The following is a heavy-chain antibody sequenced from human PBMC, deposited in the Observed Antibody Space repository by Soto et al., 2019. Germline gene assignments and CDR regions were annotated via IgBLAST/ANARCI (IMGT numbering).Heavy chain of an antibody. CDR2: INSDGSRT. D-gene: IGHD6-13*01. J-gene: IGHJ5*02. V-gene: IGHV3-74*01. CDR1: GFTFSSYW. CDR3: ARVLTGSWNWFDP. Sequence: EVQLVESGGGLVQPGESLRLSCAASGFTFSSYWMHWVRQAPGKGLVWVSRINSDGSRTNYADSVKGRVTVSRDNAKNTQYLQMNSLRAEDTAVYYCARVLTGSWNWFDPWGQGTLVTVSS.